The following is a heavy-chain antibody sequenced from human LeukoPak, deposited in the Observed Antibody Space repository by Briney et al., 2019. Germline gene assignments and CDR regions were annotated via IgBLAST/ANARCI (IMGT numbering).Heavy chain of an antibody. CDR1: GYTFTNYD. J-gene: IGHJ4*02. Sequence: ASVKVSCKASGYTFTNYDIYWVRQAPGQGLEWMGWMNLNSGDTYYAQNFQGRFSITSDTSKSTTYMDLASLAPEDTAVYYCARVPVPAPRRGLYFDYWGQGTLITVSS. CDR3: ARVPVPAPRRGLYFDY. CDR2: MNLNSGDT. D-gene: IGHD2-2*01. V-gene: IGHV1-8*01.